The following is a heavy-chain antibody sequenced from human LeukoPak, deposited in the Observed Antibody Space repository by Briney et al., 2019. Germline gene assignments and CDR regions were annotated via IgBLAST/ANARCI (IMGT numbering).Heavy chain of an antibody. CDR3: ASPLGYSGRFDAFDM. J-gene: IGHJ3*02. V-gene: IGHV4-34*01. CDR2: INHSGST. CDR1: GGSFSSYY. Sequence: PSETLSLTCAVYGGSFSSYYWSWIRQPPPKGLEWIGEINHSGSTNYNPSLKSRVTISVDTSKTQSSLKLSSVPAADTAVYYCASPLGYSGRFDAFDMWGQGRMVTV. D-gene: IGHD1-26*01.